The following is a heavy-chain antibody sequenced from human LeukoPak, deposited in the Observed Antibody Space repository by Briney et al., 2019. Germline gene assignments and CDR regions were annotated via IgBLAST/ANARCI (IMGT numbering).Heavy chain of an antibody. V-gene: IGHV4-39*01. CDR1: GGSFSNRGYY. D-gene: IGHD2-2*01. J-gene: IGHJ4*02. CDR2: VYYSGDT. CDR3: ARHGLQRFDF. Sequence: SETLSLTCPVSGGSFSNRGYYWGCVRPPPGKGLGWTASVYYSGDTYNNPPPQSRRTASIDTSKNQFSLQLSSVTAADTAAYFCARHGLQRFDFWGPGILVIVSS.